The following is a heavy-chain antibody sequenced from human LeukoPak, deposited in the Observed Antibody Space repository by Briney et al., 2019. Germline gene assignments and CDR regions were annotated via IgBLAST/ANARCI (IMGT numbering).Heavy chain of an antibody. CDR1: GFTFSSYA. CDR3: AKVSLNMVNDAFDI. Sequence: PGRSLRLSCAASGFTFSSYAMHWVRQAPGKGLEWVAVISYDGSNKYYADSVKGRFTISRDNSKNTLYLQMNSLRAEDTAVYYCAKVSLNMVNDAFDIWGQGTMVSVSS. CDR2: ISYDGSNK. J-gene: IGHJ3*02. D-gene: IGHD4/OR15-4a*01. V-gene: IGHV3-30*04.